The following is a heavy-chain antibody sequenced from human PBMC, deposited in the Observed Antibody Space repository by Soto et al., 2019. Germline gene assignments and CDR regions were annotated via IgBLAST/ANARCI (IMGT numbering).Heavy chain of an antibody. Sequence: SETLSLTCTVSGGSISSGGYYWSWIRQHPGKGLEWIGYIYYSGSTYYNPSLKSRVTISVDTSKNQFSLKLSSVTAADTAVYYCARDCGGSYYHASTPYGMDVWGQGTTVTVSS. CDR1: GGSISSGGYY. V-gene: IGHV4-31*03. D-gene: IGHD1-26*01. CDR2: IYYSGST. J-gene: IGHJ6*02. CDR3: ARDCGGSYYHASTPYGMDV.